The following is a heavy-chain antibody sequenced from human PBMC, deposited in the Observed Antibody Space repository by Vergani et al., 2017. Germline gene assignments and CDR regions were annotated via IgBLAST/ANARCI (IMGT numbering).Heavy chain of an antibody. D-gene: IGHD2-21*02. Sequence: EVQLVESGRGLVKPGGSLRLSCAASGFTFSSYSMNWVRQAPGKGLEWVSSISSSSSYIYYADSVKGRFTISRDNAKNSLYLQMNSLRAEDTAVYYCARDCPSDYCFDYWGQGTLVTVSS. J-gene: IGHJ4*02. CDR3: ARDCPSDYCFDY. V-gene: IGHV3-21*01. CDR1: GFTFSSYS. CDR2: ISSSSSYI.